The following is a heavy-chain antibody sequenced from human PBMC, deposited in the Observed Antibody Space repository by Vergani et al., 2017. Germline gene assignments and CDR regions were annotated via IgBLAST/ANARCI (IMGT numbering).Heavy chain of an antibody. J-gene: IGHJ6*02. CDR3: AKDRRYCSSTSWWTPGASNRHNYCYYGMDV. Sequence: QVQLVESGGGVVQPGRSLRLSCAASGFTFSSYGMHWVRQAPGKGLEWVAVISYDGSNKYYADSVKGRFTISRDNSKNTLYLQMNSLRAEDTAVYYCAKDRRYCSSTSWWTPGASNRHNYCYYGMDVWGQGTTVTVSS. CDR1: GFTFSSYG. V-gene: IGHV3-30*18. D-gene: IGHD2-2*01. CDR2: ISYDGSNK.